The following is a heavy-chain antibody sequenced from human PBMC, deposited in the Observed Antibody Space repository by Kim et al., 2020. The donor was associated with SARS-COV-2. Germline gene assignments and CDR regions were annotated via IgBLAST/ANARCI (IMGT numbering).Heavy chain of an antibody. J-gene: IGHJ4*02. Sequence: LKSRVTISVDTSKTQFSLKLSSVTAADTAVYYCARHPYPYSSGWRRQFDYWGQGTLVTVSS. V-gene: IGHV4-39*01. CDR3: ARHPYPYSSGWRRQFDY. D-gene: IGHD6-19*01.